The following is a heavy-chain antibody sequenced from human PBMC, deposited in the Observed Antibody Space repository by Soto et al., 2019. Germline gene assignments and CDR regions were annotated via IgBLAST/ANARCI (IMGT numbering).Heavy chain of an antibody. Sequence: ASVKVSCKASGYKFTGYGISWGRQAPGQGLEWMGWINPNSGGTNYAQKFQGRVTMTRDTSISTAYMELSRLRSDDTAVYYCARRPGLLWFGELYYFDYWGQGTLVTVSS. J-gene: IGHJ4*02. CDR1: GYKFTGYG. CDR2: INPNSGGT. V-gene: IGHV1-2*02. D-gene: IGHD3-10*01. CDR3: ARRPGLLWFGELYYFDY.